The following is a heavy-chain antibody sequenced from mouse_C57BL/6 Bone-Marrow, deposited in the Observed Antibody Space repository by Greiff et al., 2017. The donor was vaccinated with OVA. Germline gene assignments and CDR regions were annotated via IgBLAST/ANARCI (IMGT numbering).Heavy chain of an antibody. CDR1: GYTFTDYY. J-gene: IGHJ2*01. Sequence: EVQLQQSGPELVKPGASVKISCKASGYTFTDYYMNWVKQSHGKSLEWIGDINPNNGGTSYNQKFKGKATLTVDKSSSTAYMELRSLTSEDSAVYYFARREATVVATDFDYWGQGTPLTVSA. CDR2: INPNNGGT. D-gene: IGHD1-1*01. CDR3: ARREATVVATDFDY. V-gene: IGHV1-26*01.